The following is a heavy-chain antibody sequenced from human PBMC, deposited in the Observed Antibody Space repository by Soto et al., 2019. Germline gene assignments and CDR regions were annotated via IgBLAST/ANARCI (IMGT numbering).Heavy chain of an antibody. Sequence: ASVKVSCKVSGYTLTELSMHWVRQAPGKGLEWMGGFDPEDGETIYAQKFQGRVTMTEDTSTDTAYMELSSLRSADTAVYYCATGLAAMVLFDYWGQGTLVTVSS. CDR2: FDPEDGET. CDR3: ATGLAAMVLFDY. CDR1: GYTLTELS. J-gene: IGHJ4*02. D-gene: IGHD5-18*01. V-gene: IGHV1-24*01.